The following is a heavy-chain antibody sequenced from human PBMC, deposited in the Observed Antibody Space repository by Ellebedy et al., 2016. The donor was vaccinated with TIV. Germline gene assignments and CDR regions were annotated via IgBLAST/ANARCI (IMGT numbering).Heavy chain of an antibody. J-gene: IGHJ4*02. CDR2: ISHDGSNK. CDR3: ARDRQWLGDFDY. D-gene: IGHD6-19*01. CDR1: GFIFRDYA. Sequence: GESLKISXAASGFIFRDYAMHWVRQAPGRGLEWVAVISHDGSNKYNADSVKGRFTISRDNAKNSLYLQMNSLRAEDTAVYYCARDRQWLGDFDYWGQGTLVTVSS. V-gene: IGHV3-30-3*01.